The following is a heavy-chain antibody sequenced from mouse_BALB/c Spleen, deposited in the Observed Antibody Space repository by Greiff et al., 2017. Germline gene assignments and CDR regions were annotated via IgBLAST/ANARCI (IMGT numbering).Heavy chain of an antibody. V-gene: IGHV5-9-3*01. CDR2: ISSGGSYT. D-gene: IGHD1-1*01. J-gene: IGHJ2*01. CDR3: ANYYGSSYFDY. Sequence: EVNVVESGGGLVKPGGSLKLSCAASGFTFSSYAMSWVRQTPEKRLEWVATISSGGSYTYYPDSVKGRFTISRDNAKNTLYLQMSSLRSEDTAMYYCANYYGSSYFDYWGQGTTLTVSS. CDR1: GFTFSSYA.